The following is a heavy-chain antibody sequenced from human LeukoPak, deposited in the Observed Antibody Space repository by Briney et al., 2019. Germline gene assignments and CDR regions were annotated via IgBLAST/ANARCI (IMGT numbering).Heavy chain of an antibody. D-gene: IGHD3-22*01. CDR1: GVTFSSYA. CDR2: FSRNGGST. J-gene: IGHJ4*02. CDR3: AKGGGYDSSGYYSDLDY. V-gene: IGHV3-23*01. Sequence: PGGSLRLSCAASGVTFSSYAMSWVRQAPGKGLEWVSGFSRNGGSTYYADSVKGRFTISRDNSKNTLYLQMNSLRAEDTAVYYCAKGGGYDSSGYYSDLDYWGQGTLVTVPS.